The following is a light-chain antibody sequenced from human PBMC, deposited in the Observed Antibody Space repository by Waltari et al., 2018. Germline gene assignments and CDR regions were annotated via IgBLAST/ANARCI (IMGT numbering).Light chain of an antibody. J-gene: IGKJ2*01. CDR2: GAS. CDR3: QQANSFPLT. V-gene: IGKV1-12*01. Sequence: DIQMTQSPSSVSASVGDRVTITCRASQGISSWLAWHQQKPGQAPKLLINGASTLQSWVPSRFSGSGSGTEFTLTISSLQPEDFATYYCQQANSFPLTFGQGTKLEIK. CDR1: QGISSW.